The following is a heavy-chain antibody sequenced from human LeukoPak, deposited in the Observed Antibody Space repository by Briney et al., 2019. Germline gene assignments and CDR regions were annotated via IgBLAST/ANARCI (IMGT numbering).Heavy chain of an antibody. V-gene: IGHV4-59*01. CDR2: IYSSGNT. CDR3: ARDSVTTPLDY. J-gene: IGHJ4*02. Sequence: PSETLSLTCTVSGDSITSYYWSWIRQPPGKGLEWIGYIYSSGNTNCNPSLKSRVTISVDTSKNQFSLKLSSLTAADTAVYYCARDSVTTPLDYWGQGTLVTVSS. CDR1: GDSITSYY. D-gene: IGHD4-17*01.